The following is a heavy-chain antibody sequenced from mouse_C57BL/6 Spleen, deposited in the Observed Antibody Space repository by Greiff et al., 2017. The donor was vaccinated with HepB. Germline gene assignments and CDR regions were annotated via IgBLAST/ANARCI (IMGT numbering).Heavy chain of an antibody. CDR3: ARYRTTRAMDY. Sequence: VQLQQSGPELVKPGASVKISCKASGYTFTDYYMNWVKQSHGKSLEWIGDINPNNGGTSYNQKFKGKATLTVDKSSSTAYMELRSLTSEDSAVYYCARYRTTRAMDYWGQGTSVTVSS. D-gene: IGHD2-14*01. J-gene: IGHJ4*01. V-gene: IGHV1-26*01. CDR1: GYTFTDYY. CDR2: INPNNGGT.